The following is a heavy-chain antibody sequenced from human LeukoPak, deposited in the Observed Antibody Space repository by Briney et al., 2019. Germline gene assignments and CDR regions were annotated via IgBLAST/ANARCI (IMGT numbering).Heavy chain of an antibody. CDR2: INPKSGGT. V-gene: IGHV1-2*02. Sequence: ASVKVSCKASGYTFSGNYIHWVRQAPGQGLKWMAWINPKSGGTKYAQKFQGRVTMTRDTSMTTAHMEMSSLRSDDTAVYYCAKEGAVASFDYWGQGTLVTVSS. D-gene: IGHD6-19*01. CDR3: AKEGAVASFDY. CDR1: GYTFSGNY. J-gene: IGHJ4*02.